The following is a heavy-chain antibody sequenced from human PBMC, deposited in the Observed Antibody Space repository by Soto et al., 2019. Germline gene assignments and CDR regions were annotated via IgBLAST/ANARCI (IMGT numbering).Heavy chain of an antibody. CDR2: IWYDGCNK. CDR3: ARDDDYGDYIDY. D-gene: IGHD4-17*01. CDR1: GFTFSSYG. Sequence: QVQLVESGGGVVQPGRSLRLSCAASGFTFSSYGMHWVRQAPGKGLEWVAVIWYDGCNKYYADSVKGRFTISRDNSKNTLYLQMNCLRAEDTAVYYCARDDDYGDYIDYWGQGTLVTVSS. V-gene: IGHV3-33*01. J-gene: IGHJ4*02.